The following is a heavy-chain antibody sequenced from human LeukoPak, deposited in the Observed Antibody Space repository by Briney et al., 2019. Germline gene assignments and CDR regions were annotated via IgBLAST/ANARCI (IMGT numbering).Heavy chain of an antibody. CDR1: GGSISSGFYY. CDR2: IYYSGST. V-gene: IGHV4-61*01. CDR3: TRGSIAYYYMDV. Sequence: SETLSLTCTVSGGSISSGFYYWTWIRQPPGKGLEWIGNIYYSGSTNYNPSLKSRVTISVDTSKNQFSLKLSSVTAADTAVYYCTRGSIAYYYMDVWGKGTTVTISS. J-gene: IGHJ6*03. D-gene: IGHD3-22*01.